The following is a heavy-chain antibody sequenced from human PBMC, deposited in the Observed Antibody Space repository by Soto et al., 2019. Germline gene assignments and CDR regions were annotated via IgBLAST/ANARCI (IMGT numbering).Heavy chain of an antibody. CDR1: GFPFSGYG. CDR3: AKEQGRVAAALDY. Sequence: EVQLLESGGDLVQRGGSLRLSCAASGFPFSGYGMSWVRQAPGKGLEWVSSITSSGSNTYYVDSVKGRFTISRDNSKNTLYLQMNSLTVEDTAVYYCAKEQGRVAAALDYWGQGTLVTVSS. V-gene: IGHV3-23*01. CDR2: ITSSGSNT. J-gene: IGHJ4*02. D-gene: IGHD6-13*01.